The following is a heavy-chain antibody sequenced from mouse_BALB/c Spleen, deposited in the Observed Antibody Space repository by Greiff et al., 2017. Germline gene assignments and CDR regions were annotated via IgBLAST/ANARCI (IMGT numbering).Heavy chain of an antibody. CDR2: IDPANGNT. Sequence: EVQLVESGAELVKPGASVKLSCTASGFNIKDTYMHWVKQRPEQGLEWIGRIDPANGNTKYDPKFQGKATITADTSSNTAYLQLSSLTSEDTAVYYCARGGLRRAWFAYWGQGTLVTVSA. D-gene: IGHD2-4*01. CDR1: GFNIKDTY. CDR3: ARGGLRRAWFAY. J-gene: IGHJ3*01. V-gene: IGHV14-3*02.